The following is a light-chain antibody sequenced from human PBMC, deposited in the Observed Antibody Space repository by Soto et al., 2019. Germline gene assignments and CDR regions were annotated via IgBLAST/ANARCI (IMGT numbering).Light chain of an antibody. CDR1: QSISSW. Sequence: DIQMTQYPSTLSASVGDRVTITCRASQSISSWLAWYPQKPGKAPNLLIYKASSLESWVPSRFSGSGAGTEFTLTISSLQHDDFATYSCQQDNSYPLTFGGGTKVEIK. CDR2: KAS. J-gene: IGKJ4*01. CDR3: QQDNSYPLT. V-gene: IGKV1-5*03.